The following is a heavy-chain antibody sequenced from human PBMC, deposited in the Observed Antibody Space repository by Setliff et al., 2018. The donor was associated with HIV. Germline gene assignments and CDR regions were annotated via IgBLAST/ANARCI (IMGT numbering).Heavy chain of an antibody. Sequence: ASVKVSCKTSGYTFPTYGISWVRQAPGHGLEWMGWISPYNGHTKYAQTYQGRVTMTIDTSTNSAYMELRSLRSDDTAVYFCARLGSGWSDSYYYAMDVWGQGTTVTVSS. CDR2: ISPYNGHT. CDR3: ARLGSGWSDSYYYAMDV. V-gene: IGHV1-18*01. CDR1: GYTFPTYG. D-gene: IGHD6-19*01. J-gene: IGHJ6*02.